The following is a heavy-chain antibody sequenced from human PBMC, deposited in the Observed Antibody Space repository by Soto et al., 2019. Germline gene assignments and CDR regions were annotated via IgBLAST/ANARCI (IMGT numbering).Heavy chain of an antibody. CDR2: IYYRGST. CDR3: ARAQGSGFLVS. Sequence: QVQLQESGPGLVKPSQTLSLTCTVSGGPIRRDDYYWIWIRQPPGKGLEWIGYIYYRGSTYYNPSLKSRVTISVDTSKNQFSLKLSSVTAADTAVYYCARAQGSGFLVSWGQVTLVSVS. J-gene: IGHJ4*02. V-gene: IGHV4-30-4*01. CDR1: GGPIRRDDYY. D-gene: IGHD3-10*01.